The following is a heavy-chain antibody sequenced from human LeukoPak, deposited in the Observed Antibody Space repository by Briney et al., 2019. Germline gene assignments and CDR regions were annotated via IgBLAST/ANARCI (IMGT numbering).Heavy chain of an antibody. CDR1: GFTFSSYS. J-gene: IGHJ4*02. CDR2: ISSSSSTI. Sequence: GGSLRLSCAASGFTFSSYSMNWVRQAPGKGLEWVSYISSSSSTIYYADSVKGRFTISRDNAKNSQYLQMNSLRAEDTAVYYCARGSSIAARPRYFDYWGQGTLVTVSS. CDR3: ARGSSIAARPRYFDY. V-gene: IGHV3-48*01. D-gene: IGHD6-6*01.